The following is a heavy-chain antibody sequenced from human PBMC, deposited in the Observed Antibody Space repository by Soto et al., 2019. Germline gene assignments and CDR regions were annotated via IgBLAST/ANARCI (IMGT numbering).Heavy chain of an antibody. CDR1: GFSFSIYA. J-gene: IGHJ4*02. Sequence: EVQLLDSGGRLVQPGGSLRLSCAASGFSFSIYAMNWVRQAPGKGLEWVSGISGGGGSTYYADSVKGQFTISRDNSKNTLYLQMNSLRVEDTAVYYCAKNPTSYDSSAQFDSWGQGTLVTVSS. CDR3: AKNPTSYDSSAQFDS. D-gene: IGHD3-22*01. V-gene: IGHV3-23*01. CDR2: ISGGGGST.